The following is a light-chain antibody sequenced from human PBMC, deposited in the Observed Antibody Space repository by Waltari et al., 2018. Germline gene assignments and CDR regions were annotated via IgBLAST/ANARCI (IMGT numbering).Light chain of an antibody. CDR2: GTS. CDR1: QSVRST. Sequence: IVMTQSPATLSLSPGESATLSCRASQSVRSTFAWFQQKPGQPPRLLIYGTSTRATGIPARFTGSGSGTEFSLTISSPQPEDFATYYCQQYDYWPWTFGQGTRVETK. V-gene: IGKV3D-15*01. J-gene: IGKJ1*01. CDR3: QQYDYWPWT.